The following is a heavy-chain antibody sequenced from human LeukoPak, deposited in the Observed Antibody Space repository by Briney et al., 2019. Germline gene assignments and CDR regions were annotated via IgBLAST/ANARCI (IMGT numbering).Heavy chain of an antibody. J-gene: IGHJ4*02. CDR2: IKSDGSEK. CDR3: ARGGRIVGADGY. Sequence: GGSLRLSCAASGFTFNTYWMSWVRQSPGKGLEWVANIKSDGSEKHYVDSVRGRFTISRDNAKNSMYLQMNSLRAEDTAVYYCARGGRIVGADGYWGQGTLVTVSS. D-gene: IGHD1-26*01. CDR1: GFTFNTYW. V-gene: IGHV3-7*01.